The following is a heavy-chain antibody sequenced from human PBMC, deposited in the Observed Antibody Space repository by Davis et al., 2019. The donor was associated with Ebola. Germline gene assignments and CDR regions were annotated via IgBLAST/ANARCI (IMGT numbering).Heavy chain of an antibody. Sequence: PGSPLRISCTASGFTFSRYWMPSVRQAPGKGLVWVSRITADGSSSSYADSVKGRFTISRDNAKNTLYLQMNSLRAEDTAVYFCVKNYYGMDVWGQGTTVTVSS. V-gene: IGHV3-74*01. CDR2: ITADGSSS. CDR1: GFTFSRYW. D-gene: IGHD3-10*01. CDR3: VKNYYGMDV. J-gene: IGHJ6*02.